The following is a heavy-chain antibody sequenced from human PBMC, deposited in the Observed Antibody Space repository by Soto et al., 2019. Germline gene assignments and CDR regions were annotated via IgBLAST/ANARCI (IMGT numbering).Heavy chain of an antibody. D-gene: IGHD3-16*02. Sequence: PSETLSLTCTVSGGSISSSSYYWGWIRQPPGKGLEWIGSIYYSGSTYYNPSLKSRVTISVDTSKNQFSLKLSSVTAADTAVYYCARSLGELSAQLGADAFDISCPGTMVNLSS. V-gene: IGHV4-39*01. J-gene: IGHJ3*02. CDR2: IYYSGST. CDR3: ARSLGELSAQLGADAFDI. CDR1: GGSISSSSYY.